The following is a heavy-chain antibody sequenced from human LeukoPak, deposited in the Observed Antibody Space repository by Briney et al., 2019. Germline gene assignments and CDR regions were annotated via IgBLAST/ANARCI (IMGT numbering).Heavy chain of an antibody. CDR3: ARHKRDFDY. V-gene: IGHV4-59*08. CDR2: IYYSGST. J-gene: IGHJ4*02. CDR1: GGSISSYY. Sequence: SETLPLTCTVSGGSISSYYWSWIRQPPGKGLEWIGYIYYSGSTNYNPSLKSRVTISVDTSKNQFSLKLSSVTAADTAVYYCARHKRDFDYWGQGTLVTVSS.